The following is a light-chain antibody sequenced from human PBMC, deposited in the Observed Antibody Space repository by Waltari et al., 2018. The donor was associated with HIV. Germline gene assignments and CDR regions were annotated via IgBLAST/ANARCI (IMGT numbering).Light chain of an antibody. Sequence: DIVMTKSPDSLAVSLGERATLQGKSSQSVLYSSNNKNYLAWYQQKPGQPPKLLIYWASTRESGVPDRFSGSGSGTDFTLTISSLQAEDVAVYYCQQYYSTPLTFGGGTKVEIK. CDR1: QSVLYSSNNKNY. CDR3: QQYYSTPLT. CDR2: WAS. V-gene: IGKV4-1*01. J-gene: IGKJ4*01.